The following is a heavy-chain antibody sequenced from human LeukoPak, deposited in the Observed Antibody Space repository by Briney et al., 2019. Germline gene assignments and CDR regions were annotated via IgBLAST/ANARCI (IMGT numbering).Heavy chain of an antibody. CDR1: GYTFTGYY. CDR2: ISAYNGNT. J-gene: IGHJ5*02. V-gene: IGHV1-18*04. CDR3: ARDSGGLGATNH. Sequence: ASVTVSCKASGYTFTGYYMHWVRQAPGQGLEWMGWISAYNGNTNYAQKLQGRVTMTTDTSTSTAYMELRSLRSDDTAVYYCARDSGGLGATNHWGQGTLVTVSP. D-gene: IGHD1-26*01.